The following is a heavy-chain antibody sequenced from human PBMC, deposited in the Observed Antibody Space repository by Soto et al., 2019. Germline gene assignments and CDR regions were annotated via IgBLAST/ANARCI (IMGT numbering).Heavy chain of an antibody. Sequence: ASVKVSCKASGYTFTGYYMHWVRQAPGQGLEWMGWINPNSGGTNYAPKFQGWVTMTRDTSISTAYMELSRLRSDDTAVYYCAREQLLRYFDWSPVYYYGMDVWGQGTTVTVS. D-gene: IGHD3-9*01. CDR3: AREQLLRYFDWSPVYYYGMDV. CDR2: INPNSGGT. CDR1: GYTFTGYY. V-gene: IGHV1-2*04. J-gene: IGHJ6*02.